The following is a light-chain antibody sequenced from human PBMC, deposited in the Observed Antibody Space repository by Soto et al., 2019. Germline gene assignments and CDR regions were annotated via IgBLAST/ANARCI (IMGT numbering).Light chain of an antibody. J-gene: IGLJ2*01. V-gene: IGLV3-21*04. Sequence: SYELTQPPSMSLAPGETARIPCGGNIIGSKGVPWFQQRSDQAPVLVIYYDTDRPSGIPERFSGSNFGNTATLTISRVAVGDESDYYCQVWDRSTDHVVFGGGTKLTVL. CDR1: IIGSKG. CDR3: QVWDRSTDHVV. CDR2: YDT.